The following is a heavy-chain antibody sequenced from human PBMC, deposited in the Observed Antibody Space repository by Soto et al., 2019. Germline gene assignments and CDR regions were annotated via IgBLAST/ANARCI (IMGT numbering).Heavy chain of an antibody. D-gene: IGHD2-15*01. CDR3: ARDLGCSGGSCYRPFDY. CDR1: GGTFSSYA. J-gene: IGHJ4*02. Sequence: SVKVSCKASGGTFSSYAISWVRQAPGQGLEWMGGIIPIFGTANYAQKFQGRVAITADESTSTAYMELSSLRSEDTAVYYCARDLGCSGGSCYRPFDYWGQGTLVTVSS. CDR2: IIPIFGTA. V-gene: IGHV1-69*13.